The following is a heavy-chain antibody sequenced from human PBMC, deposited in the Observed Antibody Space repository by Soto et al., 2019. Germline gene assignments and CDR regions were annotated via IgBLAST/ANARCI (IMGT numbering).Heavy chain of an antibody. V-gene: IGHV4-34*01. CDR1: GGSFSGYY. D-gene: IGHD3-16*01. J-gene: IGHJ6*03. Sequence: SSETLSLTCAVYGGSFSGYYWSWIRQPPGKGLEWIGEINHSGSTNYNPSLKSRVTISVDTSKNQFSLKLSSVTAADTAVYYCARGPSDYIWGSFHYYYYMDVWGKGTTVT. CDR2: INHSGST. CDR3: ARGPSDYIWGSFHYYYYMDV.